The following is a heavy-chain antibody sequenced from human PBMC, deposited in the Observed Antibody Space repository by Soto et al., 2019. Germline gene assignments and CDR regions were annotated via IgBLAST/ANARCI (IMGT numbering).Heavy chain of an antibody. CDR3: ARDRCSSTSCYVGHDAFDI. CDR2: IYYSGST. V-gene: IGHV4-31*03. CDR1: GGFISSGGYY. Sequence: SETLCLTCTVSGGFISSGGYYWSWIRQHPGKGLEWIGYIYYSGSTYYNPSLKSRVTISVDTSKNQFSLKLSSVTAADTAVYYCARDRCSSTSCYVGHDAFDIWGQGTMVT. D-gene: IGHD2-2*01. J-gene: IGHJ3*02.